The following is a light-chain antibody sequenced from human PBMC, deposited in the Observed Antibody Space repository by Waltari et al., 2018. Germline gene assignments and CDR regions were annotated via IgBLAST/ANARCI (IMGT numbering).Light chain of an antibody. Sequence: HSALTQEASVSGPARQKVALSRTGTSNNIGSYDVGWYQQISHGAPKPVMFGNSLPSGIPDRFSGSKSGTTASLTISGLQPEDEADYYCSTWDHSLRAQVFGGGTKLTVL. CDR3: STWDHSLRAQV. V-gene: IGLV1-47*01. CDR2: GNS. CDR1: SNNIGSYD. J-gene: IGLJ3*02.